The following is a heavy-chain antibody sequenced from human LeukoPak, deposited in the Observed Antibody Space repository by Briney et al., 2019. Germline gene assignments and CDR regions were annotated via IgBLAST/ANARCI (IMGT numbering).Heavy chain of an antibody. D-gene: IGHD3-9*01. CDR3: AREQVMYYDVLTGYSRPYNWFDP. CDR1: GGSISSYY. CDR2: IYHSGST. Sequence: PSETLSLTCTVSGGSISSYYWSWIRQPPGKGLEWIGYIYHSGSTNYNPSLKSRVTISIDTSKNQFSLKLSSVSAADTAMYYCAREQVMYYDVLTGYSRPYNWFDPWGQGTLVTVSS. J-gene: IGHJ5*02. V-gene: IGHV4-59*01.